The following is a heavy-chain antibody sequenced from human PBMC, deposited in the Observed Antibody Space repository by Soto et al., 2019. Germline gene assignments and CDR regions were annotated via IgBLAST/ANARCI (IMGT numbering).Heavy chain of an antibody. J-gene: IGHJ4*02. D-gene: IGHD1-26*01. CDR1: GFTFSSYA. Sequence: PGGSLRLSCAASGFTFSSYAMSRVRQAPGRGLEWVSAISHNAVTTNYADSVKGRFTISRDNSKNTLYLQMNSLRAEDTALYYCAKRPYSGSFDYWGQGTLVTVSS. CDR2: ISHNAVTT. V-gene: IGHV3-23*01. CDR3: AKRPYSGSFDY.